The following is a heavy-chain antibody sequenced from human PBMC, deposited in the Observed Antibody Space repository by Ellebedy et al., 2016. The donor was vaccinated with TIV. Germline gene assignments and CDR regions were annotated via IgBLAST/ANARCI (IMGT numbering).Heavy chain of an antibody. V-gene: IGHV4-59*12. CDR2: IYYSGST. J-gene: IGHJ4*02. CDR1: GGSISSYY. CDR3: ARVQQGFAVTTDY. Sequence: MPSETLSLTCTVSGGSISSYYWSWIRQPPGKGLEWIGYIYYSGSTNYNPSLKSRVTISVDTSKNQFSLKLSSVTAAATAVYYCARVQQGFAVTTDYWGQGTLVTVSS. D-gene: IGHD4-17*01.